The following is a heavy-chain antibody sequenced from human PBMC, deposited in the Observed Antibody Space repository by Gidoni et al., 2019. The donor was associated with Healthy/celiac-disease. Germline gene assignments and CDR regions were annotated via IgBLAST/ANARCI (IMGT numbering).Heavy chain of an antibody. Sequence: QVQLVESGGGVGQPGRSLRLFCAASGFTFSSYAMHWVRQAPGKGLGWVAVISYDGSNKYYADSVKGRFTISRDNSKNTLYLQMNSLRAEDTAVYYCARGWGRIAARPYYYYGMDVWGQGTTVTVSS. J-gene: IGHJ6*02. CDR1: GFTFSSYA. D-gene: IGHD6-6*01. V-gene: IGHV3-30-3*01. CDR3: ARGWGRIAARPYYYYGMDV. CDR2: ISYDGSNK.